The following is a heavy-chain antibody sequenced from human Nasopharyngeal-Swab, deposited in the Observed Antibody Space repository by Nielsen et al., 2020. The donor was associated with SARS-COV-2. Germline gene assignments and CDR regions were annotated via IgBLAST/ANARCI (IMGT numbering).Heavy chain of an antibody. CDR3: AREPGGMAAPGKHFDP. V-gene: IGHV1-46*01. D-gene: IGHD6-13*01. CDR2: ITPSGGAT. J-gene: IGHJ5*02. CDR1: GFTFSHYF. Sequence: ASVKVSCKASGFTFSHYFMHWVRQAPGQGLEWMGVITPSGGATNYARKLRGRVTMTRDPSTSTVYLDLSSLKSEDTAVYFCAREPGGMAAPGKHFDPWGQGTLVTVSS.